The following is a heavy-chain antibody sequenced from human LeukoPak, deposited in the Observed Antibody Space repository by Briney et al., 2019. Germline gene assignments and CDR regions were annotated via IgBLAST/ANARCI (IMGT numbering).Heavy chain of an antibody. CDR1: GFTFSSYA. CDR3: ARGGHIVVVSAIDAEYFQH. V-gene: IGHV3-30*04. D-gene: IGHD2-21*01. CDR2: ISYAGSTK. Sequence: PRGSLRLSCAASGFTFSSYAMHWVRQAPGKGLEWVAVISYAGSTKYYADSVKVRFTNSRDNSKNTLYLQMNSLRAEDTAVYYCARGGHIVVVSAIDAEYFQHWGQGTLVTVSS. J-gene: IGHJ1*01.